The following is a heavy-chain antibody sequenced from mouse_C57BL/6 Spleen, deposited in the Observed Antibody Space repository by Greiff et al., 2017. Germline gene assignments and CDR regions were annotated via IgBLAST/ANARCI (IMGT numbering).Heavy chain of an antibody. Sequence: QVQLQQSGAELVRPGASVTLSCKASGYTFTDYEMHWVKQTPVHGLEWIGAIDPETGGTAYNQKFKGKAILTADKSSSTSCMELRSLTSEDSAGYYSTRPQLGAWFAYWGQGTLVTVSA. J-gene: IGHJ3*01. CDR1: GYTFTDYE. CDR3: TRPQLGAWFAY. CDR2: IDPETGGT. V-gene: IGHV1-15*01. D-gene: IGHD4-1*02.